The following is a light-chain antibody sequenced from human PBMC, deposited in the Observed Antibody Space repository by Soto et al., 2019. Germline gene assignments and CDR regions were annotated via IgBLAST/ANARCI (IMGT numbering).Light chain of an antibody. V-gene: IGLV2-11*01. J-gene: IGLJ2*01. Sequence: QSVLTQPRSVSGSPGQSVTISCTGTSSDVGGYNYVSWYQQHPGKAPKLMIYDVSKRPSGVPDRFSGSKSGNTASLTISGLQAEYEADYYCCSYAGSYLVVFGGGTQLTVL. CDR3: CSYAGSYLVV. CDR2: DVS. CDR1: SSDVGGYNY.